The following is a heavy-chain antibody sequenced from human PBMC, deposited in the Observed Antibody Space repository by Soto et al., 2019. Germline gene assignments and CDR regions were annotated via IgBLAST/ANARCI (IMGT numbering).Heavy chain of an antibody. J-gene: IGHJ4*02. V-gene: IGHV4-39*01. Sequence: SETLCLPCSVSDDSINSDKYYWGWIRQPPGKGLEWIGSIYYRGNAYYNPSLQTRVAISLDKSKSQFSLKLNSVTAADSAVYFCAGLDGLATISYYFDFWGPGALVTVSS. D-gene: IGHD5-12*01. CDR2: IYYRGNA. CDR1: DDSINSDKYY. CDR3: AGLDGLATISYYFDF.